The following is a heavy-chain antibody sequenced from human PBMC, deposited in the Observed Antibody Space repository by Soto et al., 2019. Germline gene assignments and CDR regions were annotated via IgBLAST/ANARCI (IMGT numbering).Heavy chain of an antibody. CDR3: ARVGSSIATRPFDY. CDR2: IYYSGST. J-gene: IGHJ4*02. Sequence: PSETLSLTCTVSGGCISSSSDYWGWIRQPPGKGLEWIGNIYYSGSTYYNPSLKSRVTISVDTSKNQFSLKLSSVTAADTAVYNCARVGSSIATRPFDYWGQGTLVTVSS. V-gene: IGHV4-39*07. D-gene: IGHD6-6*01. CDR1: GGCISSSSDY.